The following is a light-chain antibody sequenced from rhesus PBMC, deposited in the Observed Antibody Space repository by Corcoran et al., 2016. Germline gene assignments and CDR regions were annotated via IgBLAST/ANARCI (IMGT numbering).Light chain of an antibody. CDR3: QKYSSSPLT. Sequence: QVILTQSPATLALSPGERATLSCRASQCVSNSLAWYQQKTGQAPRLLIYDASSRATGIPDRFSGSGSGTEFTLTISSLEPEDFAVYYCQKYSSSPLTFVGGTKVEI. CDR2: DAS. V-gene: IGKV3-53*02. CDR1: QCVSNS. J-gene: IGKJ4*01.